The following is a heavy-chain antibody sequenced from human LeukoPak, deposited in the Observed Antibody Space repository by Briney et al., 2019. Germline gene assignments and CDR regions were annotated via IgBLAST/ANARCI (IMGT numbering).Heavy chain of an antibody. D-gene: IGHD3-22*01. Sequence: PSQTLSLTCTVSGGSISSGSYYWSWIRQPAGKGLEWIGSIYHSGSTYYNPSLKSRVTISVDTSKNQFSLKLSSVTAADTAVYYCARVHYYDSSGYYYYYYMDVWGKGTTVTVSS. CDR2: IYHSGST. J-gene: IGHJ6*03. CDR3: ARVHYYDSSGYYYYYYMDV. V-gene: IGHV4-61*02. CDR1: GGSISSGSYY.